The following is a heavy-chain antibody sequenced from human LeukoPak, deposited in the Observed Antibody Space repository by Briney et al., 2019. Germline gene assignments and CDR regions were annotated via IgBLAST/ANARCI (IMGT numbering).Heavy chain of an antibody. CDR1: GYTFTSYY. Sequence: GASVKVSCKASGYTFTSYYMHWVRQAPGQGLEWMGIINPSGGSTSYAQKFQGRATMTRDTSTSTVYMELSSLRSEDTAVYYCAREAPGITIFGVAAWNWFDPWGQGTLVTVSS. J-gene: IGHJ5*02. V-gene: IGHV1-46*03. CDR2: INPSGGST. CDR3: AREAPGITIFGVAAWNWFDP. D-gene: IGHD3-3*01.